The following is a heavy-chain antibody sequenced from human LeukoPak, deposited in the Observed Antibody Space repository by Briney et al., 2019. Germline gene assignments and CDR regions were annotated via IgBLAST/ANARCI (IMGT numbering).Heavy chain of an antibody. Sequence: AAVKVSCKASVYTFTGYYIHWVRQAPGQGLEWMGWINPNNGDTNYAQMFQGGVTMTTDTSISTAYMELSRLRSDDTAVYYCARPYQWLPSPHVGFDYWGQGTLVTVSS. J-gene: IGHJ4*02. CDR3: ARPYQWLPSPHVGFDY. CDR2: INPNNGDT. D-gene: IGHD6-19*01. V-gene: IGHV1-2*02. CDR1: VYTFTGYY.